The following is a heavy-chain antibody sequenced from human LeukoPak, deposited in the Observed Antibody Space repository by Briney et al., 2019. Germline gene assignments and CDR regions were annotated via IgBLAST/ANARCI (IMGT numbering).Heavy chain of an antibody. Sequence: GGSLRLSCAASGFTFSSYSMNWVRQAPGKGLEGGSYISSSSSTIYYADSVKGRFTISRDNAKNSLYLQMNSLRAEDTAVYYCARAYGIAVAGPLDYWGQGTLVTVSS. CDR2: ISSSSSTI. CDR1: GFTFSSYS. CDR3: ARAYGIAVAGPLDY. D-gene: IGHD6-19*01. V-gene: IGHV3-48*01. J-gene: IGHJ4*02.